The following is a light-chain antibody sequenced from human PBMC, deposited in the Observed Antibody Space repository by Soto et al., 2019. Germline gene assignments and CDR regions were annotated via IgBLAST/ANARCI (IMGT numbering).Light chain of an antibody. Sequence: QSVLNQPPSASGSPGQSVAISCTGTSSDIGGYNFVSWYQQHPGKAPKLMIYDVTKRPSGVPDRFSGSKSGNTATLIVSGLQAEDEADYYCSSHGGSNNPYVFGPGTKLTVL. CDR1: SSDIGGYNF. J-gene: IGLJ1*01. CDR2: DVT. V-gene: IGLV2-8*01. CDR3: SSHGGSNNPYV.